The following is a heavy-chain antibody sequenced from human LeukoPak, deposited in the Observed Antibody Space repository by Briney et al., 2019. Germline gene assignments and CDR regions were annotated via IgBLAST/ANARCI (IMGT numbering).Heavy chain of an antibody. CDR2: IYHSGST. V-gene: IGHV4-30-2*01. CDR3: ARGSGPYYFDY. Sequence: PSKTLSLTCAVSGGSISSGGYSWSWIRQPPGKGLEWIGYIYHSGSTYYNPSLKSRVTISVDRSKNQFSLKLSSVTAADTAVYYCARGSGPYYFDYWGQGTLVTVSS. J-gene: IGHJ4*02. CDR1: GGSISSGGYS. D-gene: IGHD3-10*01.